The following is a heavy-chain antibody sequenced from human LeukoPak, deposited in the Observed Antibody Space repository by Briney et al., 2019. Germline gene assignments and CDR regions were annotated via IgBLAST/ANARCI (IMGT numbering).Heavy chain of an antibody. V-gene: IGHV1-69*05. CDR1: GGTFSSYA. J-gene: IGHJ3*02. CDR3: ARELITFGGVIVTDDAFDI. Sequence: ASVKVSCKASGGTFSSYAISWVRQAPGQGLEWMGGIIPIFGTANYAQKFQGRVTITTDESTSTAYMELRSLRSEDTAVYYCARELITFGGVIVTDDAFDIWGQGTMVTVSS. D-gene: IGHD3-16*02. CDR2: IIPIFGTA.